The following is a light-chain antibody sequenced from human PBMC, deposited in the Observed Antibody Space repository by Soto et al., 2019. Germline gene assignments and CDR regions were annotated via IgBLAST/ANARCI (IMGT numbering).Light chain of an antibody. CDR3: QSYDSSLSASGVV. Sequence: QSVVTQPPSVSGAPGQRVTISCTGSSSNIGAGSDVHWYQQLPGTAPKLLIYGNSNRPSGVPDRFSGSKSGTSASLAIPGLQAEDEADYYCQSYDSSLSASGVVFGGGTKLTVL. V-gene: IGLV1-40*01. CDR1: SSNIGAGSD. CDR2: GNS. J-gene: IGLJ2*01.